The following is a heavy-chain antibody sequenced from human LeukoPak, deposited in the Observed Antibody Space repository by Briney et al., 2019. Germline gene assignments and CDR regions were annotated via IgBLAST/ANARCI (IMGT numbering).Heavy chain of an antibody. CDR1: GYTFTGNY. Sequence: ASVKVPCKASGYTFTGNYMHWVRQAPGQGLEWMVWINPNSGGTNYAQKFQGRVPMTRDTSISTAYMELSRLRSDDTAVYYCARVFRRGWKSAFGYWGQGTLATVSS. J-gene: IGHJ4*02. CDR3: ARVFRRGWKSAFGY. D-gene: IGHD6-19*01. CDR2: INPNSGGT. V-gene: IGHV1-2*02.